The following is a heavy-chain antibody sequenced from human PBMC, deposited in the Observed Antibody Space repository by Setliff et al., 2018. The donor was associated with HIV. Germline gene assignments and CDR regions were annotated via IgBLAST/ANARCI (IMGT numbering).Heavy chain of an antibody. CDR3: AKAPGWLFLSHY. Sequence: GSLRLSCETSGFTFGGFCMNWVRQAPGKGLEWISYISSKRTSIYYADSVKGRFSISRGNSKNTLYLQMNSLRVEDTAIYYCAKAPGWLFLSHYWGQGTLVTVSS. CDR1: GFTFGGFC. J-gene: IGHJ4*02. D-gene: IGHD3-22*01. CDR2: ISSKRTSI. V-gene: IGHV3-48*01.